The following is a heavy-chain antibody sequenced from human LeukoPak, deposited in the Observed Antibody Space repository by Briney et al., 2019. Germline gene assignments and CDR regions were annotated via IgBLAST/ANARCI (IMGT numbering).Heavy chain of an antibody. CDR3: ARDSSGWYYFDY. D-gene: IGHD6-19*01. J-gene: IGHJ4*02. CDR1: GFTFSNYE. V-gene: IGHV3-48*03. CDR2: ISRSSGSSI. Sequence: GGSLRLACAASGFTFSNYEMNWVRQAPGKGLEWVSYISRSSGSSIYYADSVKGRFTISRDNAKNSLYLQMNSLRAEDTAVYYCARDSSGWYYFDYWGQGILVTVSS.